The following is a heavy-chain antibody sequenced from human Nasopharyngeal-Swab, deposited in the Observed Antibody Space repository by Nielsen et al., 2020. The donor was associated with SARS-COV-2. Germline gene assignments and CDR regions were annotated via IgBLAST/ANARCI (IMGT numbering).Heavy chain of an antibody. V-gene: IGHV1-8*02. J-gene: IGHJ6*02. Sequence: ASVKVSCKASGYTFTSYGISWVRQATGQGLEWMGWMNPNSGNTGYAQKFQGRVTMTRNTSISTAYMELSSLRSEDTAVYYCARAGGGYGDEIYYYYGMDVWGQGTTVTVSS. D-gene: IGHD4-17*01. CDR3: ARAGGGYGDEIYYYYGMDV. CDR2: MNPNSGNT. CDR1: GYTFTSYG.